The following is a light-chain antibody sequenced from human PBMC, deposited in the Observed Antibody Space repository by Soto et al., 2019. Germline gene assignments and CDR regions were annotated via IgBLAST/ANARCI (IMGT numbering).Light chain of an antibody. J-gene: IGKJ4*01. CDR3: QQSYSSPRT. CDR2: SAS. Sequence: DIQMTQSPSSLSASVGDRVPITCRASQSLTSNLNWYQQKPGQAPKLLIYSASSLQSGVPSRFSGSGSGTDFTLTISSLQPEDSATYYCQQSYSSPRTFGGGTKVDI. V-gene: IGKV1-39*01. CDR1: QSLTSN.